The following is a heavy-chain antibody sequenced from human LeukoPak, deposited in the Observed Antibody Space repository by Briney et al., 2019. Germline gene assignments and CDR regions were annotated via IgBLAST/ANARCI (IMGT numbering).Heavy chain of an antibody. Sequence: GGSLRLSCAASGFTFYDYAMSWVRPAPGKGLEWVSGINWNGGNTGYADSVKGRFTISRDNAKNSLYLQMNSLRAEDTALYHCARESMTRDFDYWGQGTLVTVSS. CDR2: INWNGGNT. J-gene: IGHJ4*02. CDR1: GFTFYDYA. D-gene: IGHD6-6*01. V-gene: IGHV3-20*01. CDR3: ARESMTRDFDY.